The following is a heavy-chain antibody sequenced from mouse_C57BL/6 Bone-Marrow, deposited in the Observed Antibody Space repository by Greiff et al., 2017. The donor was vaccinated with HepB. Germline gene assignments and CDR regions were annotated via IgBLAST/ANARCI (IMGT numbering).Heavy chain of an antibody. V-gene: IGHV1-80*01. CDR1: GYAFSSYW. Sequence: VQLQQSGAELVKPGASVKISCKASGYAFSSYWMNWVKQRPGKGLEWIGQIYPGDGDTNYNGKFKGKATLTADKSSSTAYMQLSSLTSEDSAVYYCASLLRYPYYAMDYWGQGTSVTVSS. CDR2: IYPGDGDT. D-gene: IGHD1-1*01. CDR3: ASLLRYPYYAMDY. J-gene: IGHJ4*01.